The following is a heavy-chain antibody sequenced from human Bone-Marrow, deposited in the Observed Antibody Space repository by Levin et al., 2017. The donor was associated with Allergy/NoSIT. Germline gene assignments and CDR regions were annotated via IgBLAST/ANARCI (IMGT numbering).Heavy chain of an antibody. V-gene: IGHV1-2*06. Sequence: ASVKVSCKASGYTFTGYYMHWVRQAPGQGLEWMGRINPNSGGTNYAQKFQGRVTMTRDTSISTAYMELSRLRSDDTAVYYCARVDCSSTSCYGRVATGFDYWGQGTLVTVSS. D-gene: IGHD2-2*01. J-gene: IGHJ4*02. CDR1: GYTFTGYY. CDR2: INPNSGGT. CDR3: ARVDCSSTSCYGRVATGFDY.